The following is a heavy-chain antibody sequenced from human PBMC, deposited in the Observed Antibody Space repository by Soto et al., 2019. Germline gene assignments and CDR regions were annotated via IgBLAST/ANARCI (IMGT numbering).Heavy chain of an antibody. V-gene: IGHV3-74*01. CDR1: GFTFSTYW. Sequence: GGSLRLSCGASGFTFSTYWMHWVRQAPGKGLVWVARINTDGSVTSHADSVKGRFIISRDNAKNALFLQMNSLRDEDTAVYYCAREAMIGNCFDSWGQGTLVTVSS. CDR3: AREAMIGNCFDS. CDR2: INTDGSVT. D-gene: IGHD2-21*01. J-gene: IGHJ5*01.